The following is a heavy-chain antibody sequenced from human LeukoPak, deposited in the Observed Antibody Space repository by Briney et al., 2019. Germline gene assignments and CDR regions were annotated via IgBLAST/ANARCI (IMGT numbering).Heavy chain of an antibody. J-gene: IGHJ6*04. CDR2: ISISGSTI. CDR3: AELGITMIGGV. V-gene: IGHV3-48*03. D-gene: IGHD3-10*02. CDR1: GFTFSSYE. Sequence: GGSLRLSCAASGFTFSSYEMNWVRQAPGKGLEWVAYISISGSTIYYADSVKGRFTISRDNAKNSLYLQMNSLRAEDTAVYYCAELGITMIGGVWGKGTTVTVSS.